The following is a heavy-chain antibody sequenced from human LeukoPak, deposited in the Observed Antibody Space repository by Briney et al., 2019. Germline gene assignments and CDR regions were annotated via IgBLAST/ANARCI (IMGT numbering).Heavy chain of an antibody. V-gene: IGHV4-59*01. Sequence: PSETLSLTGTVPGGSITSYYWSWIRQPPGKGLDWIGYISYIGSTNYNPSLKSRVTISVDASKNQFSLKLNSVTAADTAMYYCAGEDYGGYRFDYWGQGTLVTVSS. CDR2: ISYIGST. CDR3: AGEDYGGYRFDY. J-gene: IGHJ4*02. CDR1: GGSITSYY. D-gene: IGHD4-23*01.